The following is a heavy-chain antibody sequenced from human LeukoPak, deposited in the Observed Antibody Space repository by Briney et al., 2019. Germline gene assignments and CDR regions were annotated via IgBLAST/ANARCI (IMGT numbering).Heavy chain of an antibody. Sequence: SGGSLRLSCAASGFTVSNNHMSWVRQAPGKGLMCVSFIYSRCCTYYAPSVKCLLALSRDSSKTTLYLEMNSLSSVDTAVYYCARGTNLGNWGQGTLVTVSS. CDR3: ARGTNLGN. J-gene: IGHJ4*02. D-gene: IGHD3-16*01. CDR2: IYSRCCT. CDR1: GFTVSNNH. V-gene: IGHV3-53*01.